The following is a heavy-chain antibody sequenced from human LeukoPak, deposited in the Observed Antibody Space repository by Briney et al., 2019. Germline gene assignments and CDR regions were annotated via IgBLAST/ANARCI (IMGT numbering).Heavy chain of an antibody. CDR2: INPNSGGT. D-gene: IGHD3/OR15-3a*01. Sequence: ASVKVSCKASGYTFTGYYMHWVRQAPGQGLEWMGWINPNSGGTNYAQKFQGRVTMTRNTSISTAYIELSSLTSEDTAVYYCARRGLVAGIYDLVYGFDLWGQGTMVTVSS. CDR1: GYTFTGYY. J-gene: IGHJ3*01. V-gene: IGHV1-2*02. CDR3: ARRGLVAGIYDLVYGFDL.